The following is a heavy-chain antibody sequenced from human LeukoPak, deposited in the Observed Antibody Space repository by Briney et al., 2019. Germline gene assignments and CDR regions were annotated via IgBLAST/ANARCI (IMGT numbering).Heavy chain of an antibody. J-gene: IGHJ4*02. CDR1: GGSFSSYA. CDR2: IITILGVG. CDR3: ARSSPSPRTNYFDY. V-gene: IGHV1-69*04. D-gene: IGHD2-2*01. Sequence: GASVTVSCKSSGGSFSSYAFSWMRQAPAPGHEWVGRIITILGVGNYAQQYQGRGTITAAKSTSKDYMELRSMRSEDTAVYYCARSSPSPRTNYFDYWGQGTLVTVSS.